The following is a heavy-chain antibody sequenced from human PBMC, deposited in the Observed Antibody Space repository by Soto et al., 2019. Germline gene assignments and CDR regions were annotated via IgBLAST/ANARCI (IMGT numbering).Heavy chain of an antibody. CDR2: ISSSSSTI. D-gene: IGHD6-13*01. Sequence: SFAASGFTFISYSMNWVRQAPGKGLEWVSYISSSSSTIYYADSVKGRFTISRDNAKNSLYLQMNSLRDEDTAVYYCARSIAAAHNWFDPWGQGTLVTVSS. J-gene: IGHJ5*02. CDR1: GFTFISYS. V-gene: IGHV3-48*02. CDR3: ARSIAAAHNWFDP.